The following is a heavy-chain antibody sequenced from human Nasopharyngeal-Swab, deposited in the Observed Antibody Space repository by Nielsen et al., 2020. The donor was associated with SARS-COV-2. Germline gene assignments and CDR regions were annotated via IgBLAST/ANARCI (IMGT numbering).Heavy chain of an antibody. V-gene: IGHV3-33*01. Sequence: GESLKISCAASGFTFSRYGMHWVRQAPGKGLEWVAVIWYDGSNKYYAESVKGRFTISRDNSKNTPYLQMNSLRDGDTAVYYCARDRHGDDSRNYYYGMYVWRQGTTVAVSS. CDR1: GFTFSRYG. CDR2: IWYDGSNK. J-gene: IGHJ6*02. D-gene: IGHD4-23*01. CDR3: ARDRHGDDSRNYYYGMYV.